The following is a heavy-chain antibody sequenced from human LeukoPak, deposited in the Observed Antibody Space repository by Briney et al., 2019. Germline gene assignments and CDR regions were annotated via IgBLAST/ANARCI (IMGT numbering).Heavy chain of an antibody. CDR2: INDDGSST. J-gene: IGHJ4*02. CDR3: VRGYSSGYRLDY. CDR1: GFTFSSYW. D-gene: IGHD3-22*01. Sequence: SGGSLRLSCAASGFTFSSYWMHWVRQDPVKGLLWVSRINDDGSSTDYADSEKGRFTISRDNAKNTVYLQMNSLKAEDTAGYYCVRGYSSGYRLDYWGQGTLVTVSS. V-gene: IGHV3-74*01.